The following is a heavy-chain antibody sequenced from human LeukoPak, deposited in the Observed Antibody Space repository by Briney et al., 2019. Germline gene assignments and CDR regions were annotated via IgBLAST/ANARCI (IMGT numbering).Heavy chain of an antibody. Sequence: GGSLRLSCSASGSTFSSYAMHWVRQAPGKGLEYVSAISSNGGSTYYADSVKGRFTISRDNSKNTLYLQMSSLRAEDTAVYYCVNSPSSSWYHDAFDIWGQGTMVTVSS. D-gene: IGHD6-13*01. V-gene: IGHV3-64D*06. J-gene: IGHJ3*02. CDR3: VNSPSSSWYHDAFDI. CDR1: GSTFSSYA. CDR2: ISSNGGST.